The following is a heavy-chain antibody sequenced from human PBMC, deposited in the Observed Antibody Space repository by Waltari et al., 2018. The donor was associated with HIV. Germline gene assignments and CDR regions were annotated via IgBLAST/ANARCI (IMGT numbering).Heavy chain of an antibody. CDR2: IGRSGATT. J-gene: IGHJ5*02. CDR1: GFTFSAYA. Sequence: EVQVLESGGGLVQPGGSLRLSCAASGFTFSAYAMGWVRQAPGKGLGCVLAIGRSGATTFYADSVKGRFTISRDNSKNTLYLQMNSLRAEDTAVYYCARGHRETVTTLRFDPWGQGTLVTVSS. V-gene: IGHV3-23*01. CDR3: ARGHRETVTTLRFDP. D-gene: IGHD4-17*01.